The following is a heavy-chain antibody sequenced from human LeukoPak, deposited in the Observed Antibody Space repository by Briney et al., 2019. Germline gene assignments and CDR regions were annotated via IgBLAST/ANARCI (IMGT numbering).Heavy chain of an antibody. CDR3: ASRTTVTTDFDY. CDR1: GFTFSSYG. Sequence: GGSLRLSCAASGFTFSSYGMHWVRQAPGKGLEWVAVIWYDGSNKYYADSVKGRFTISRDNSKNTLYLQMNSLRAEDTAVYYCASRTTVTTDFDYWGQGTLVTVSS. J-gene: IGHJ4*02. V-gene: IGHV3-33*01. D-gene: IGHD4-17*01. CDR2: IWYDGSNK.